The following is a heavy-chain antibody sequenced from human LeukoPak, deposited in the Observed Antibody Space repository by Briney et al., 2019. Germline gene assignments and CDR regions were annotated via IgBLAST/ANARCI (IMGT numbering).Heavy chain of an antibody. CDR2: VYNSGST. D-gene: IGHD1-26*01. J-gene: IGHJ4*02. Sequence: SETLPLTCSVSGGSISIYYWSWIRQPPGKGLEWIGYVYNSGSTDYNPSLKSRVTISVDTSKNQFSLKVNSVTASDTAVYYCVRDRELYYWGQGILVTVSS. CDR1: GGSISIYY. CDR3: VRDRELYY. V-gene: IGHV4-59*01.